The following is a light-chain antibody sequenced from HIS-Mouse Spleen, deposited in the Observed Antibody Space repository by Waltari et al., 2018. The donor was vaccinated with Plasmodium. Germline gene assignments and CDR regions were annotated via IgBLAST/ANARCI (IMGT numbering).Light chain of an antibody. CDR2: GAS. CDR1: Q. J-gene: IGKJ2*01. Sequence: IVMTQSPATLSLPPGERATLSCRASQAWYQQKPGQAPRLLIYGASTRATGIPARFSGSGSGTDFTLTISSLQPEDFAVYYCQQDYNLPYTFGQGTKLEIK. V-gene: IGKV3D-7*01. CDR3: QQDYNLPYT.